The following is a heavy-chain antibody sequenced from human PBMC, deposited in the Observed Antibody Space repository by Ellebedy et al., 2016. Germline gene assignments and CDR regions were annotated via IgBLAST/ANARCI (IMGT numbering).Heavy chain of an antibody. D-gene: IGHD5-24*01. CDR2: IRQDGKEA. CDR1: GFIFTNYW. Sequence: GGSLRLSCAASGFIFTNYWMSWFXQAPGKGLEWVANIRQDGKEAHYMDSVRGRFTILRDNTKDSLHLQMNSLTTEDTAVYYCVKMRDFDYWGQGTLVTVSS. CDR3: VKMRDFDY. J-gene: IGHJ4*03. V-gene: IGHV3-7*01.